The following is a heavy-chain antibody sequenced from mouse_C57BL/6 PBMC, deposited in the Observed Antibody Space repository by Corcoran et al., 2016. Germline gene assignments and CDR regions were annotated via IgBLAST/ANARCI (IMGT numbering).Heavy chain of an antibody. Sequence: QIQLVQSGPELKKTGATVKISCKASGYTFTTYGMSWVKRGPGKGLKWMSWINTYSGVPTYADDFKGRFAFSLETSASTAYLQINNLKNEDTATYFCARGTTVGSDYCGQGTTLTVSS. D-gene: IGHD1-1*01. J-gene: IGHJ2*01. CDR1: GYTFTTYG. V-gene: IGHV9-3*01. CDR3: ARGTTVGSDY. CDR2: INTYSGVP.